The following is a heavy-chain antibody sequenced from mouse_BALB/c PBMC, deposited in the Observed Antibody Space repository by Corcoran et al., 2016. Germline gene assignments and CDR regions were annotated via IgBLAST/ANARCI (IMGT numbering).Heavy chain of an antibody. Sequence: DVQLQESGPGLVKPSQSLSLTCSVTGYSITSGYYWNWIRQFPGNKLEWMGYISYDGSNNYNPSLKNRISITRDTSKNQFFLKLNSVTTEDTATYYCARDYGSSYWYCDVWGAGTTVTVSS. D-gene: IGHD1-1*01. CDR3: ARDYGSSYWYCDV. J-gene: IGHJ1*01. CDR2: ISYDGSN. V-gene: IGHV3-6*02. CDR1: GYSITSGYY.